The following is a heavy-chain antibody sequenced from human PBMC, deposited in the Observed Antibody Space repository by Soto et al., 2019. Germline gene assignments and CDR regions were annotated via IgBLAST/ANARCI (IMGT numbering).Heavy chain of an antibody. V-gene: IGHV4-61*01. Sequence: QVQLQESGPGLVKPSETLSLTCTVPGCSVSIGTYYWSWIRQPPGKGLEWIGFIHYSGSTNYNPSLKRRVTMSVDTSKKQFSLKLTSVNAADTAVYYCTRGGDAYKNGHWGQGTLVTVYS. D-gene: IGHD2-21*01. J-gene: IGHJ4*02. CDR1: GCSVSIGTYY. CDR3: TRGGDAYKNGH. CDR2: IHYSGST.